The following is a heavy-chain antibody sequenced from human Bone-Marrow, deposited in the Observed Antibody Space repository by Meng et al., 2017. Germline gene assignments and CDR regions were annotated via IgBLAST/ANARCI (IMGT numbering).Heavy chain of an antibody. CDR2: IYHSGST. Sequence: QVQLQESGPGLVEPSQTLSLTCTVSGGSISSVDYFWSWIRQPPGKGLEWIGYIYHSGSTYYNPSLESRVTISVDTSKNQFSLKLSSVTAADTAVYYCARVKRWLQRGFELDPWGQGTLVTVSS. J-gene: IGHJ5*02. CDR1: GGSISSVDYF. CDR3: ARVKRWLQRGFELDP. V-gene: IGHV4-30-4*08. D-gene: IGHD5-24*01.